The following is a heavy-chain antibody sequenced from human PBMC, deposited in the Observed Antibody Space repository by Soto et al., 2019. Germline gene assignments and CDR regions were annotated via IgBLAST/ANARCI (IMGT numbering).Heavy chain of an antibody. Sequence: ASVKVSCKAYGYTFTSYDINWVRQATGQGLEWMGWMNPNSGNTGYAQKFQGRVTMTRNTSISTAYMELSSLRSEDTAVYYCARHSRYCSSTSCEFVDYWGKGTLVTVSS. CDR1: GYTFTSYD. CDR2: MNPNSGNT. V-gene: IGHV1-8*01. J-gene: IGHJ4*02. CDR3: ARHSRYCSSTSCEFVDY. D-gene: IGHD2-2*01.